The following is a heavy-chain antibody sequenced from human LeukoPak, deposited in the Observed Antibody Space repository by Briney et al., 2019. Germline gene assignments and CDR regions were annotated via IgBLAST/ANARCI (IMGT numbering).Heavy chain of an antibody. V-gene: IGHV3-13*04. CDR2: ISTAGDT. CDR3: ARDSGLGGCSFGS. J-gene: IGHJ4*02. Sequence: GGSLRLSCAASGFIFTSYDIHWVRQTPGKGLEWVSGISTAGDTYYQDSVKGRFSISRENAKNSLYLQMNSLRAGDTAVYYCARDSGLGGCSFGSWGQGTLVSVSS. D-gene: IGHD3-10*01. CDR1: GFIFTSYD.